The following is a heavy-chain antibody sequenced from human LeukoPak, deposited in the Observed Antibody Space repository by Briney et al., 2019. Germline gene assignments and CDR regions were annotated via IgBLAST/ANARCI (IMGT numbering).Heavy chain of an antibody. CDR2: IIPILGIA. Sequence: SVKVSCKASGGTFSSYAISWVRQAPGQGLEWMGRIIPILGIANYAQKFQGRVTMTRDTSTSTVYMELSSLRSEDTAVYYCARVSSIAYWGQGTLVTVSS. J-gene: IGHJ4*02. D-gene: IGHD2-21*01. CDR3: ARVSSIAY. CDR1: GGTFSSYA. V-gene: IGHV1-69*04.